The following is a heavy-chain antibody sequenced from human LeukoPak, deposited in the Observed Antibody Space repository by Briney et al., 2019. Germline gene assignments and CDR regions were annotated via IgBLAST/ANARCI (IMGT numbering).Heavy chain of an antibody. CDR1: GFTFSSYS. D-gene: IGHD5-18*01. CDR3: ARDQVPRNTAMPRVYYYGMDV. Sequence: QPGGSLRLSRAASGFTFSSYSMNWVRQAPGKGLEWVSYISSSSSTIYYADSVKGRFTISRDNAKNSLYLQMNSLRAEDTAVYYCARDQVPRNTAMPRVYYYGMDVWGQGTTVTVSS. CDR2: ISSSSSTI. V-gene: IGHV3-48*01. J-gene: IGHJ6*02.